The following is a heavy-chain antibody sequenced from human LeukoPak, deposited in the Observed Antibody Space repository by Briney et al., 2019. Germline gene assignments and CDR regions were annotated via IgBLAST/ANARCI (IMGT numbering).Heavy chain of an antibody. V-gene: IGHV3-30*02. CDR2: IQYAGGDT. CDR1: GFIFSSYG. D-gene: IGHD1-14*01. Sequence: GGSMRLSCAASGFIFSSYGMHWVRQAPGKGLEWVAFIQYAGGDTYYADSVKGRFTISRDNSKNTLYLQMNSLRAEDTAVYYCPKVPSDPSEPLPPHAFDIWGQGTMVTVSS. J-gene: IGHJ3*02. CDR3: PKVPSDPSEPLPPHAFDI.